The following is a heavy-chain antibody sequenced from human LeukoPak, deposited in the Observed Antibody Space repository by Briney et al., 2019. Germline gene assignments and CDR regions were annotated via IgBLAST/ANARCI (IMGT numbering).Heavy chain of an antibody. CDR1: GFTFSSYS. V-gene: IGHV3-48*01. D-gene: IGHD4-17*01. CDR2: ISSSSSTI. Sequence: GGSLRLSCAASGFTFSSYSMNWVRQAPGKGLEWVSYISSSSSTIYYADSVKGRFTISRDNAKNSLYLQMNSLRAEDTAVYYCARGETTTVTTLSDYWGQGTLVTVSS. J-gene: IGHJ4*02. CDR3: ARGETTTVTTLSDY.